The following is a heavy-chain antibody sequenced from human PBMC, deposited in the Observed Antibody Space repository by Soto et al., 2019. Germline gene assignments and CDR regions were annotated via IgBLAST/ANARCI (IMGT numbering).Heavy chain of an antibody. Sequence: GGSLRLSCAASGFTFSSYWMHWVRQAPGKGLVWVSRINSDGSSTSYADSVKGRFTISRDNAKNTLYLQMNSLRAEDTAVYYCARESIAAPPGDLDYWGQGTLVTVSS. D-gene: IGHD6-6*01. J-gene: IGHJ4*02. V-gene: IGHV3-74*01. CDR3: ARESIAAPPGDLDY. CDR1: GFTFSSYW. CDR2: INSDGSST.